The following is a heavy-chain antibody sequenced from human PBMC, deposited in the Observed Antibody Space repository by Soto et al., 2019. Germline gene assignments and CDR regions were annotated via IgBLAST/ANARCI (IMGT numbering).Heavy chain of an antibody. V-gene: IGHV6-1*01. CDR3: ARDRKEDLPYYYYGMDV. CDR2: TYYRSKWYN. J-gene: IGHJ6*02. D-gene: IGHD2-15*01. CDR1: GDSVSSNSAA. Sequence: SQTLSLTCAISGDSVSSNSAAWNWIRQSPSRGLEWLGRTYYRSKWYNDYAVSVKSRITINPDTSKNQFSLQLNSVTPEDTAVYYCARDRKEDLPYYYYGMDVWGQGTTVTVSS.